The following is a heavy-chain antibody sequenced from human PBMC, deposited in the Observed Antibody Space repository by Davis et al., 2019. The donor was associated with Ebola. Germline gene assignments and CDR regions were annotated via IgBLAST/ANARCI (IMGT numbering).Heavy chain of an antibody. D-gene: IGHD3-22*01. CDR1: GGSISSYY. V-gene: IGHV4-59*01. CDR3: ARDYYDSSGYWIPFDY. Sequence: PSETLSLTCTVSGGSISSYYWSWIRQPPGKGLEWIGYIYYSGSTNYNPSLKSRVPISVDTSKNQFSLKLSSVTAADTAVYYCARDYYDSSGYWIPFDYWGQGTLVTVSS. CDR2: IYYSGST. J-gene: IGHJ4*02.